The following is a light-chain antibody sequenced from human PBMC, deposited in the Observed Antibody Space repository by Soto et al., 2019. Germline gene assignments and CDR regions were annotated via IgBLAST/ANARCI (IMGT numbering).Light chain of an antibody. CDR1: SCDVGSYNL. Sequence: QSALTQPASVSGSPGQSITISCTGTSCDVGSYNLVSWYQQHPGKAPKLMIYEGSKRPSGVSNRFSGSKSGNTASLTISGFQGGGGGNYSPCSYGGGAPLVFGGGTKL. CDR3: CSYGGGAPLV. J-gene: IGLJ2*01. V-gene: IGLV2-23*01. CDR2: EGS.